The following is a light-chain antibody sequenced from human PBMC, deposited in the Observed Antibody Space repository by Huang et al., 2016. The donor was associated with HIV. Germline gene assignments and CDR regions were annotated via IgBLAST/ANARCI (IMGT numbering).Light chain of an antibody. J-gene: IGKJ4*01. V-gene: IGKV3-11*01. Sequence: EIVLTQSPATLSLSPGERATLSCRASQSVSSYLVWYQQKPGQAPRLLSYDVSNRATGIPARFSGSGSGTDFTLTISSLEPEDFAVYYCQQRSNWELTFGGGTKVEIK. CDR1: QSVSSY. CDR3: QQRSNWELT. CDR2: DVS.